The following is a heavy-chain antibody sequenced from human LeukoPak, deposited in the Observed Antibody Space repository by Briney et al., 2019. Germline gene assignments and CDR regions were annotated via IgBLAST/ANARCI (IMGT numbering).Heavy chain of an antibody. D-gene: IGHD2-2*01. CDR2: IDPSDSYT. CDR3: ARRCSSSSCPFEY. CDR1: GYSFTTYW. J-gene: IGHJ4*02. V-gene: IGHV5-10-1*01. Sequence: GESLQISCKGSGYSFTTYWIGWVRQMPGKGLEWTGRIDPSDSYTNYSPSFQGHVTISADKSISTAYLQWSSLKASDTAMYYCARRCSSSSCPFEYWGQGTLVTVSS.